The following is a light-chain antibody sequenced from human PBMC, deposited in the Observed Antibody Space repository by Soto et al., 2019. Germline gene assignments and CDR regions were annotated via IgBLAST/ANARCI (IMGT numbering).Light chain of an antibody. CDR1: SGDVGVFNF. CDR3: CSYAGTYTYV. J-gene: IGLJ1*01. V-gene: IGLV2-11*01. CDR2: DVS. Sequence: QSVLSQPRSVSGSPGQSVTISCTGTSGDVGVFNFVSWYQQHPGKAPKLMIYDVSKRPSGVPDRFSGSKSGNPASLTISGLQAEDEADYYCCSYAGTYTYVFGTGTKVTVL.